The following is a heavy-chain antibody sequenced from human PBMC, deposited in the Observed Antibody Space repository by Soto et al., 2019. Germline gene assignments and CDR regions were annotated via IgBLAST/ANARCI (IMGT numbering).Heavy chain of an antibody. D-gene: IGHD4-17*01. CDR2: IYYSGST. V-gene: IGHV4-31*03. CDR1: GGSISSGGYY. Sequence: SETLSLTCTVSGGSISSGGYYWSWIRQHPGKGLEWIGYIYYSGSTYYNPSLKSRVTISVDTSKNQFSLKLSSVTAADTAVYYCARISKKKTTLIDYWGQGTLVTVSS. CDR3: ARISKKKTTLIDY. J-gene: IGHJ4*02.